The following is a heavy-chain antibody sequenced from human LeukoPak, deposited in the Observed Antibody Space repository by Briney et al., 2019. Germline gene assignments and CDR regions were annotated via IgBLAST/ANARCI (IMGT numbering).Heavy chain of an antibody. CDR1: GFTFSSYA. Sequence: GGSLRLSCAASGFTFSSYAMSWVRQAPGKGLEWVSAISGSGGSTYYADSVKGRFTISRDNSKNTLYLQTNSLRAEDTAVYYCAKGLQRTAYYYYGMDVWGQGTTVTVSS. D-gene: IGHD2-2*01. CDR2: ISGSGGST. J-gene: IGHJ6*02. CDR3: AKGLQRTAYYYYGMDV. V-gene: IGHV3-23*01.